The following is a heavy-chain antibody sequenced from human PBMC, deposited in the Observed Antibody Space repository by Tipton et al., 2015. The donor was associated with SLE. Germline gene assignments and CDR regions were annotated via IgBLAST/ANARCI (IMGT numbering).Heavy chain of an antibody. J-gene: IGHJ1*01. D-gene: IGHD2-15*01. CDR3: ARDIGVVVAAHNQH. Sequence: SLRLSCAASGFTFSSYAMHWVRQAPGKGLEWVAGISYDGSNKYYADSVKGRFTISRDNSKNTLYLQMNSLRAEDTAVYYCARDIGVVVAAHNQHWGQGTLVPVSS. CDR2: ISYDGSNK. CDR1: GFTFSSYA. V-gene: IGHV3-30*04.